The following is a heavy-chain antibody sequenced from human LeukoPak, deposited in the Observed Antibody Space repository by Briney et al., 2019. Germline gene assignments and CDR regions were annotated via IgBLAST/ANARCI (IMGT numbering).Heavy chain of an antibody. CDR3: ARSYSSGVHHFDY. CDR1: GSNFSSYW. D-gene: IGHD6-19*01. Sequence: GGSLILSCAASGSNFSSYWMNWVRQGPGKGLVWVSRIRSDGSNTIYADSVKGRFTISRDNAKNTLYLQMNSLRAEDTAVYYCARSYSSGVHHFDYWGQGTLVTVSS. CDR2: IRSDGSNT. J-gene: IGHJ4*02. V-gene: IGHV3-74*01.